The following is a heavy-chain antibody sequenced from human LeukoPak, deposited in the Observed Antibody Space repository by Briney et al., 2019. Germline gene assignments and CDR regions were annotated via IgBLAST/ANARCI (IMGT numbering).Heavy chain of an antibody. CDR1: GDTFSSYA. CDR3: ARGPLGLRGYYYYMDV. D-gene: IGHD1-26*01. CDR2: IIPIFGTA. Sequence: SVKVSCKASGDTFSSYAISWVRQAPGQGREWMGGIIPIFGTANYAQKFQGRVTITTDESTSTAYMELSSLRSEDTAVYYCARGPLGLRGYYYYMDVWGKGTTVTVSS. J-gene: IGHJ6*03. V-gene: IGHV1-69*05.